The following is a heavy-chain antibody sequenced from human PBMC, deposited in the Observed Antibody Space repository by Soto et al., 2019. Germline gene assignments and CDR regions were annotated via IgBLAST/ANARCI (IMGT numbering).Heavy chain of an antibody. CDR2: INHSGST. V-gene: IGHV4-34*01. CDR3: ASLHSSGWYYFDY. D-gene: IGHD6-19*01. Sequence: SETLSSCAVYGGSFSGYYWSWIRQPPGKGLEWIGEINHSGSTNYNPSLKSRVTISVDTSKNQFSLKLSSVTAADTAVYYCASLHSSGWYYFDYWGQGTLVTVSS. CDR1: GGSFSGYY. J-gene: IGHJ4*02.